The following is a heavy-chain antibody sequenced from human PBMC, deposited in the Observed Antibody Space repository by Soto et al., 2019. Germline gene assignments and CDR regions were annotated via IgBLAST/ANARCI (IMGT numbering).Heavy chain of an antibody. Sequence: SETLSLTCTVSGGSISSSSYYWGWIRQPPGKGLEWIGSIYYSGSTYYNPSLKSRVTISVDTSKNQFSLKLGSVTAADTAVYYFVNIAVDGSYYYYMDVWGKGTTVTVSS. V-gene: IGHV4-39*01. D-gene: IGHD6-19*01. J-gene: IGHJ6*03. CDR2: IYYSGST. CDR3: VNIAVDGSYYYYMDV. CDR1: GGSISSSSYY.